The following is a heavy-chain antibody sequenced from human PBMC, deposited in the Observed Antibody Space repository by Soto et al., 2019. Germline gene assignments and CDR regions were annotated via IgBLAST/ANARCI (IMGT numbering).Heavy chain of an antibody. CDR2: IKQDGSQK. CDR1: GFTFSSSW. V-gene: IGHV3-7*03. Sequence: GGSLRLSCVASGFTFSSSWMTWARQAPGRGLEWVANIKQDGSQKYYVDSVKGRFTISRDNAKNSLYLQMNSLRAGDTAVYYCARDGSYYATDVWGQGTTVTVSS. CDR3: ARDGSYYATDV. J-gene: IGHJ6*02. D-gene: IGHD2-2*03.